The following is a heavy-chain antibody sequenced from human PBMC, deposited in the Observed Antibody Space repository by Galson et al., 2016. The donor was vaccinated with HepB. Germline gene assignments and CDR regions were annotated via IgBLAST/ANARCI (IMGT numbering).Heavy chain of an antibody. CDR1: GFTFRSYG. V-gene: IGHV3-33*01. Sequence: SLRLSCAASGFTFRSYGMHWVRQAPGKELEWVARIWYDGSNKNYGDSVKGRFTISRDNSKNTLYLQMNSLRAEDTAVYYCARDKEYYFDYWGQGTLVTVSS. J-gene: IGHJ4*02. CDR2: IWYDGSNK. CDR3: ARDKEYYFDY.